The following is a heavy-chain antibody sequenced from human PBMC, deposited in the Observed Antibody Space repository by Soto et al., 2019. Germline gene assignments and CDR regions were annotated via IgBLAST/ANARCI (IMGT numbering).Heavy chain of an antibody. D-gene: IGHD6-19*01. V-gene: IGHV4-59*01. CDR1: GGCISSYY. Sequence: SETLALTCTVSGGCISSYYWRWIRQPPGKGLEWIGYIYYSGSTNYNPSLKSRVTISVDTSKNQFSLKLSSVTAADTAVYYCASTAHSSGWYSGGFDYWGQGTLVTVSS. CDR2: IYYSGST. J-gene: IGHJ4*02. CDR3: ASTAHSSGWYSGGFDY.